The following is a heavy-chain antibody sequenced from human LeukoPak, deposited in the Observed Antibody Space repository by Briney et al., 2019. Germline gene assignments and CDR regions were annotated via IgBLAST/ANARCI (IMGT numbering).Heavy chain of an antibody. Sequence: PGGSLRLSCAASGFTFSTYTMNWVRQTPGKGLEWVSAISGSGGSTYYADSVKGRFTISRDNSKNTLYLQVNSLRAEDTAVYYCAKVREYSSSFYYYYYYMDVWGKGTTVTVSS. CDR3: AKVREYSSSFYYYYYYMDV. J-gene: IGHJ6*03. CDR2: ISGSGGST. D-gene: IGHD6-6*01. CDR1: GFTFSTYT. V-gene: IGHV3-23*01.